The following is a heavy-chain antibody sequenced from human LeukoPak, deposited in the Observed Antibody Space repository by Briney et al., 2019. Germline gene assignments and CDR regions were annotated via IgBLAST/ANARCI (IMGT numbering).Heavy chain of an antibody. CDR3: ARHTWIQLWLEEGAFDI. J-gene: IGHJ3*02. CDR1: GGSISSYY. Sequence: PSETLSLTCTVSGGSISSYYWSWIRQPPGKGLEWIGYIYYSGSTNYNPSLKSRVTISVDTSKNQFSLKLSSVTAADTAVYYCARHTWIQLWLEEGAFDIWGQGTMVTVSS. V-gene: IGHV4-59*08. D-gene: IGHD5-18*01. CDR2: IYYSGST.